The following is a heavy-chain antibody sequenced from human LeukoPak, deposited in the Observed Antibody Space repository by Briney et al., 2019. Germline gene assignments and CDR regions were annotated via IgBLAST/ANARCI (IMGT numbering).Heavy chain of an antibody. CDR1: GYTFTGYY. CDR2: INPNSGGT. CDR3: ARGRGYQLLWGGVFDY. V-gene: IGHV1-2*02. Sequence: ASVKVSCKASGYTFTGYYMHWVRQAPGQGLEWTGWINPNSGGTNYAQKFQGRVTMTRDTSISTAYMELSRLRSDDTAVYYCARGRGYQLLWGGVFDYWGQGTLVTVSS. J-gene: IGHJ4*02. D-gene: IGHD2-2*01.